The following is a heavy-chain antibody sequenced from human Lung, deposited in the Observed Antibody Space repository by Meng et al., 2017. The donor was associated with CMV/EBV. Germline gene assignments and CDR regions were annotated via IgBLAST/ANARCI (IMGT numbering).Heavy chain of an antibody. D-gene: IGHD1-14*01. CDR3: ARSRPGSHYYYGMDV. V-gene: IGHV1-2*02. CDR1: GYSFTGYF. CDR2: INPDSGTT. J-gene: IGHJ6*02. Sequence: SXXVSXXASGYSFTGYFVNWVRQAPGQGLEWMGWINPDSGTTDYAPNFRGRVTMTRDTSINTAYMELSRLRSDDTAVYYCARSRPGSHYYYGMDVWRQGTTVTVSS.